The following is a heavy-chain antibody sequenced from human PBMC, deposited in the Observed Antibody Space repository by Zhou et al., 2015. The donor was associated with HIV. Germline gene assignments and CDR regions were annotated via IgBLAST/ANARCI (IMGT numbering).Heavy chain of an antibody. CDR1: RFTFSSYS. V-gene: IGHV3-48*01. J-gene: IGHJ4*02. D-gene: IGHD7-27*01. CDR2: ISGSSRII. Sequence: EVQLLESGGGLVQPGGSLRLSCAASRFTFSSYSMTWVRQAPGKGLEWVSYISGSSRIIYYGDSVKGRFTISRDNAKNSLHLHMHSLRVEDTAVYYCARDRGQMGMLDFWGQGTLVTVSS. CDR3: ARDRGQMGMLDF.